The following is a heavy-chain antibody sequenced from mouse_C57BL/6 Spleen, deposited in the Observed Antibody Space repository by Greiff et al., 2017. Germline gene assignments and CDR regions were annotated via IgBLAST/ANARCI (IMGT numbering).Heavy chain of an antibody. CDR3: VRQGGSSYYFDY. CDR2: IRSKSNNYAT. Sequence: EVQLVESGGGLVQPKGSLKLSCAASGFSFNTYAMNWVRQAPGKGLEWVARIRSKSNNYATYYADSVKDRFTISRDDSESMLYLQMNNLKTEDTAMYYCVRQGGSSYYFDYWGQGTTLTVSS. J-gene: IGHJ2*01. V-gene: IGHV10-1*01. CDR1: GFSFNTYA. D-gene: IGHD1-1*01.